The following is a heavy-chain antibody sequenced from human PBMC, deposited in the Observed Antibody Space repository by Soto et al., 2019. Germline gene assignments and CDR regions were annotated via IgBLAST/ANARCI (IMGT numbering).Heavy chain of an antibody. CDR3: ARDSIEYSTNYFDY. D-gene: IGHD6-6*01. CDR1: GFTFSSYG. V-gene: IGHV3-33*01. Sequence: GGSLRLSCAASGFTFSSYGMHWVRQAPGKGLEWVAVIWYDGSNKYYADSVKGRFTISRDNSKNTLYLQMNSLRAEDTAVYYCARDSIEYSTNYFDYWGQGTLVTVSS. J-gene: IGHJ4*02. CDR2: IWYDGSNK.